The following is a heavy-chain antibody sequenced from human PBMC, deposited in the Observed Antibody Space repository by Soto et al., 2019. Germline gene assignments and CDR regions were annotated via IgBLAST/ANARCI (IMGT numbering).Heavy chain of an antibody. D-gene: IGHD3-9*01. CDR1: GGSISSSNW. CDR3: ARAPMYYDILTGYSKDYYYYGMDV. CDR2: IYHSGST. J-gene: IGHJ6*02. V-gene: IGHV4-4*02. Sequence: SETLSLTCAVSGGSISSSNWWSWVRQPPGKELEWIGEIYHSGSTNYNPSLKSRVTISVDKSKNQFSLKLSSVTAADTAVYYCARAPMYYDILTGYSKDYYYYGMDVWGQGTTVTVSS.